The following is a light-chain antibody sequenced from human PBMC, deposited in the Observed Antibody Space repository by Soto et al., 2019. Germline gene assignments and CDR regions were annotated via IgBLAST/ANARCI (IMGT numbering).Light chain of an antibody. J-gene: IGKJ1*01. Sequence: EIVLTQSPGTLSLSPGERATLSCRASQSVSSSYLAWYQQKPGQAPRLLIYGASSRATGIPDRFSGSGSGXXXXXXXXRLXXXXFAVXXCQQYGRTFGQGTKVEIK. CDR1: QSVSSSY. CDR3: QQYGRT. V-gene: IGKV3-20*01. CDR2: GAS.